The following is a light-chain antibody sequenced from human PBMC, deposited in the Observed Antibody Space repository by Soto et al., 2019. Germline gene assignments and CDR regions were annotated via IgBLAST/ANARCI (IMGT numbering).Light chain of an antibody. V-gene: IGLV2-23*01. Sequence: QSALTQPASVSGSPGQSITISCTGTSSDVGSYNFVSWYRQHPGEVPKLIIYEGNKRPSGISNRFSGSKSGNTASLRISVHQAEDEADYYRCYYAGFSSLVFGTGTKLTVL. CDR1: SSDVGSYNF. CDR3: CYYAGFSSLV. J-gene: IGLJ1*01. CDR2: EGN.